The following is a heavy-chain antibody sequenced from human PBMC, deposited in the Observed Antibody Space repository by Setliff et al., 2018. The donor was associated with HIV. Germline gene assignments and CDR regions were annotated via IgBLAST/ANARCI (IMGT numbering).Heavy chain of an antibody. CDR1: GYTLTEFS. V-gene: IGHV1-24*01. CDR3: VRDERRVAAGSLHYFDY. D-gene: IGHD6-13*01. CDR2: FDPEEGET. Sequence: ASVKVSCKVSGYTLTEFSMHWVRQAPGKGLEWMGGFDPEEGETMYAQKFQGRVTVTEDTSSDTAYMELSSLRSDDTAVYYCVRDERRVAAGSLHYFDYWGQGTLVTVSS. J-gene: IGHJ4*02.